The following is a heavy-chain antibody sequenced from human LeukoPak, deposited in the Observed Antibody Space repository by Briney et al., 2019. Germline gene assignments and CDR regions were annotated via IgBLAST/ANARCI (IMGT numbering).Heavy chain of an antibody. CDR1: GFTFSSYA. D-gene: IGHD3-10*01. CDR2: ISYDGSNK. J-gene: IGHJ6*02. V-gene: IGHV3-30-3*01. Sequence: SGGSLRLSCAASGFTFSSYAMHWVRQAPGKGLEWVAVISYDGSNKYYADSVKGRFTISRDNSKNTLYLQMNSLRAEDTAVYYCARDRITMVRGVNYYGMDVWGQGTTVTVSS. CDR3: ARDRITMVRGVNYYGMDV.